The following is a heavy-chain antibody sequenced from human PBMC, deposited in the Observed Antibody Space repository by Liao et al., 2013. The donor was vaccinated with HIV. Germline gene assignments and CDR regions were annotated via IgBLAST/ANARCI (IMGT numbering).Heavy chain of an antibody. V-gene: IGHV4-61*02. CDR1: GGSISSGSYY. CDR2: IYGSGST. CDR3: ARVNYSGGYNWFDP. J-gene: IGHJ5*02. Sequence: QVQLQESGPGLVKPSQTLSLTCTVSGGSISSGSYYWSWIRQPAGKGLEWIGRIYGSGSTDYNPSLKSRVAMSLDTSDNHFSLTLRSATAADTAVYYCARVNYSGGYNWFDPWGQGTLVTVSS. D-gene: IGHD2-15*01.